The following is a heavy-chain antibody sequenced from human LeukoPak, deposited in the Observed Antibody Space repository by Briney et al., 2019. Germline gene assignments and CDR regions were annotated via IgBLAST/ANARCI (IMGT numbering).Heavy chain of an antibody. J-gene: IGHJ4*02. CDR1: GFTFGDYA. Sequence: GGSLRLSCTASGFTFGDYAMTWVRQAPGKGLGWVAVISYDGSNKYYADSVKGRFTISRDNSKNTLYLQMNSLRAEDTAVYCCAKHYDSSGYYFDYWGRGTLVTVSS. D-gene: IGHD3-22*01. CDR3: AKHYDSSGYYFDY. V-gene: IGHV3-30*18. CDR2: ISYDGSNK.